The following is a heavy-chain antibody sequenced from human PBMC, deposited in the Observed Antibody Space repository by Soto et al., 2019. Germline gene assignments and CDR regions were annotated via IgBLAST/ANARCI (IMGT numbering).Heavy chain of an antibody. CDR3: AKGAYYSYGMDV. J-gene: IGHJ6*02. V-gene: IGHV4-31*03. CDR2: IYYSGST. Sequence: QVQLQESGPGLVKPSQTLSLTCTVSGGSISSGGYYWSWIRQHPGKGLEWIGYIYYSGSTYYNPSLNSRXXIXVXXSKNQFSLKLSSVTAADTAVYYCAKGAYYSYGMDVWGQGTTVTVSS. D-gene: IGHD3-16*01. CDR1: GGSISSGGYY.